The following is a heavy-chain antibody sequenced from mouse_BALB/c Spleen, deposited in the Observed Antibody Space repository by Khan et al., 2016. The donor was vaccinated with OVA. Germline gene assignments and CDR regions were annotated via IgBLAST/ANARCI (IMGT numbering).Heavy chain of an antibody. CDR1: GYSITSEYA. D-gene: IGHD2-4*01. Sequence: VQLKESGPGLVKPSQSLSLTCTVTGYSITSEYAWNWIRQFPGNKLEWMGYINYSGNTRFNPSLKSRTSITRDTSKNQFFLQLISVTSEDTATYYCARKDYYDYDPFPYWGQGTLGTVSA. V-gene: IGHV3-2*02. J-gene: IGHJ3*01. CDR3: ARKDYYDYDPFPY. CDR2: INYSGNT.